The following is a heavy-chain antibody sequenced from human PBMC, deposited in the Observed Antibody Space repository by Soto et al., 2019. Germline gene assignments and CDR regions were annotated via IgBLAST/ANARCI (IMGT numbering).Heavy chain of an antibody. CDR3: ARGSGGNRWYYDY. V-gene: IGHV4-59*01. CDR2: IYYSGTI. CDR1: GGSMNSYY. D-gene: IGHD2-15*01. J-gene: IGHJ4*02. Sequence: PSETLSLTCSVSGGSMNSYYWSWIRQPPEKGLEWIGYIYYSGTINYNPSLKSRVTISVDTSKNQFSLILTSVTAADTAVYYCARGSGGNRWYYDYWGQGTLVTVSS.